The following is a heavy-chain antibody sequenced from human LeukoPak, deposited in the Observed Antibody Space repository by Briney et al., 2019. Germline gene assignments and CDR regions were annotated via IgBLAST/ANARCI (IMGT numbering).Heavy chain of an antibody. Sequence: GGSLRLSCAASGFTFSSYAMHWVRQAPGKGLEWVAVISYDGSNKYSADSVKGRFTISRDNSKNTLYLQMNSLRAEDTAVYYCTKRGTVTTFGHCDFWGQGTLVTVSS. D-gene: IGHD4-17*01. J-gene: IGHJ4*02. CDR3: TKRGTVTTFGHCDF. V-gene: IGHV3-30*04. CDR1: GFTFSSYA. CDR2: ISYDGSNK.